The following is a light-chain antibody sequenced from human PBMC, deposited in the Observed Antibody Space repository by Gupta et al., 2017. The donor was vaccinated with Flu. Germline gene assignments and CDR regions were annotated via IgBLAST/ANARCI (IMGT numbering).Light chain of an antibody. CDR2: KAS. Sequence: DIQMTQSPSTLSASVGDRVTITCRASQSTDKWLAWYQQKPGKAPRLLIYKASTLESGVPSRFRGSGSGTEFTLTISSLQPDDFATYYCQQCNSYSGTFGGGTKVEIK. CDR3: QQCNSYSGT. J-gene: IGKJ4*01. V-gene: IGKV1-5*03. CDR1: QSTDKW.